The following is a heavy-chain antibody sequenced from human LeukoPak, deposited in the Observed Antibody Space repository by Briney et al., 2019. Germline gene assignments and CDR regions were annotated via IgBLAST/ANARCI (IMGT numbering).Heavy chain of an antibody. CDR2: IKQDGSEA. CDR3: ATRYCTIPACRASSYHCMDN. V-gene: IGHV3-7*01. J-gene: IGHJ6*03. D-gene: IGHD2-8*01. Sequence: GGSLRLSCAASGFTFSSYWMTWVRQAPWKGLEWVANIKQDGSEAYYVDSVKGRFTVSRDNAKNSLYLQLNSLGAEDTAVYYCATRYCTIPACRASSYHCMDNWGKGTTVTVSS. CDR1: GFTFSSYW.